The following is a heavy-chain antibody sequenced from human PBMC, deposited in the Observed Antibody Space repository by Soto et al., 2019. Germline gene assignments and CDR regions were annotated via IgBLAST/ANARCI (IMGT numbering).Heavy chain of an antibody. CDR2: IYYSGST. CDR1: GGSISSYY. V-gene: IGHV4-59*01. Sequence: PSETLSLTCTVSGGSISSYYWSWIGQPPGKGLEWIGYIYYSGSTNYNPSLKSRVTISVDTSKNQFSLKLSSVTAADTAVYYCARDGNYGDYFDYWGQGTLATVSS. CDR3: ARDGNYGDYFDY. D-gene: IGHD4-17*01. J-gene: IGHJ4*02.